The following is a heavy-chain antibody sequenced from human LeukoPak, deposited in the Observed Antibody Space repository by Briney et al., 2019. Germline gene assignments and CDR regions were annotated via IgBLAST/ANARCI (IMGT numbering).Heavy chain of an antibody. V-gene: IGHV5-51*01. D-gene: IGHD2-21*02. CDR3: ARERGPYCGGDCYSGFDY. CDR1: GYSFTSYW. CDR2: IYPGDSDT. Sequence: GESLKISCKGSGYSFTSYWIGWVRQMPGKGLEWMGIIYPGDSDTRYSPSFQGQVTISADKSISTAYLQWSSLKASDTAMYYCARERGPYCGGDCYSGFDYWGQGTLVTVSS. J-gene: IGHJ4*02.